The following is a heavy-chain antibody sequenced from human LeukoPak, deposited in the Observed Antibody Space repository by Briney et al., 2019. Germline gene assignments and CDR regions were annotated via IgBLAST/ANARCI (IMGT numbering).Heavy chain of an antibody. D-gene: IGHD2-15*01. Sequence: ASVKVSCKVSGYTLTELSMHWVRQAPGKGLEWMGGFDPEDGETIYAQKFQGRVTMTEDTSTDTAYMELSSLRSEDTAVYYSATDVSRKYCSGGSCYSDYWGQGTLVTVSS. CDR1: GYTLTELS. J-gene: IGHJ4*02. CDR2: FDPEDGET. V-gene: IGHV1-24*01. CDR3: ATDVSRKYCSGGSCYSDY.